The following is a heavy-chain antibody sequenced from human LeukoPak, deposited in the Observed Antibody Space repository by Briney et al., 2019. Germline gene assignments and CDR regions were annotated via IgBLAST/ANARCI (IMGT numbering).Heavy chain of an antibody. Sequence: ASVKVSRKVSGYTLSDSELSMHWVRQAPGKGLEWMGGFDPEDGKTVYAQKFQGRVTMTEDTSTDTVNMELSSLKSEDTAVYYCARGYGRYSGYDSPFDYWGQGTLVTVSS. CDR2: FDPEDGKT. CDR1: GYTLSDSELS. J-gene: IGHJ4*02. CDR3: ARGYGRYSGYDSPFDY. V-gene: IGHV1-24*01. D-gene: IGHD5-12*01.